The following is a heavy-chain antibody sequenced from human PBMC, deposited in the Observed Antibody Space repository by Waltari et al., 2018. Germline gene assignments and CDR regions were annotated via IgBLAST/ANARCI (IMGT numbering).Heavy chain of an antibody. CDR2: FYSSGNK. D-gene: IGHD3-10*01. Sequence: QVQLQESGPGLVKPSETLSLTCTVSGVSISTYYWSWIRQPAGKGLEWIGRFYSSGNKNDSPSLKSRVTMSVDTSKNQFSLKLTSVTAADTAVYYCARDLNGSGRPFDYWGQGTLVTVSS. V-gene: IGHV4-4*07. CDR1: GVSISTYY. CDR3: ARDLNGSGRPFDY. J-gene: IGHJ4*02.